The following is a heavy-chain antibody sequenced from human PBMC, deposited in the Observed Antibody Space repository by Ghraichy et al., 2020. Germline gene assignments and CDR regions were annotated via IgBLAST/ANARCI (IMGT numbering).Heavy chain of an antibody. CDR3: ASNRGDTVGTTE. J-gene: IGHJ4*02. D-gene: IGHD1-26*01. V-gene: IGHV3-7*01. CDR2: INPDGSVR. CDR1: GLTFGTFW. Sequence: GGSLRLSCVASGLTFGTFWMNWVRQAPGKGLEWVAHINPDGSVRYYVDSVKGRFSISRDNAKKSLYLQMNSLRAEDTAVYYCASNRGDTVGTTEWGQGTLVTVSS.